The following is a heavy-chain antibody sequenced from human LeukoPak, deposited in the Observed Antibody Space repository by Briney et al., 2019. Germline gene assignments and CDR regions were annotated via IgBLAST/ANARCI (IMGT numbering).Heavy chain of an antibody. CDR3: ARGARWLQPLDY. V-gene: IGHV4-34*01. CDR1: CGSFSGYY. D-gene: IGHD5-24*01. J-gene: IGHJ4*02. CDR2: INHSGST. Sequence: SETLSLTCAVYCGSFSGYYWSWIRQPPGKGLEWIGEINHSGSTNYNPSLKSRVTISVDTSKNQFSLKLSSVTAAGTAVYCCARGARWLQPLDYWGQGTLVTVSS.